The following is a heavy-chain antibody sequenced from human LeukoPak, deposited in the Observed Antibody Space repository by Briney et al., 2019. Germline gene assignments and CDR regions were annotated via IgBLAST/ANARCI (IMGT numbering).Heavy chain of an antibody. CDR1: GGSISSSSYY. V-gene: IGHV4-39*07. Sequence: SETLSLTCTVSGGSISSSSYYWGWIRQPPGKGLEWIGSIYYSGSTYYNPSLKSRVTISVDTSKNQFSLKLSSVTAADTAVYYCARGGVVVITLFDYWGQGTLVTVSS. CDR3: ARGGVVVITLFDY. D-gene: IGHD3-22*01. CDR2: IYYSGST. J-gene: IGHJ4*02.